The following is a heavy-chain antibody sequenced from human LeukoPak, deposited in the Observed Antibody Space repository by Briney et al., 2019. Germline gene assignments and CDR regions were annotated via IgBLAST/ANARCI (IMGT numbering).Heavy chain of an antibody. CDR2: IYHSGST. D-gene: IGHD2-2*01. J-gene: IGHJ3*01. CDR3: ARQAYCSSTSCHE. CDR1: GGSISSGGYS. V-gene: IGHV4-30-2*01. Sequence: PSETLSLTCTVSGGSISSGGYSWSWIRQPPGKGLEWIGYIYHSGSTNYNPSLKSRVTISVDTSKNQFSLKLSSVTAADTAVYYCARQAYCSSTSCHEWGQGTMVTVSS.